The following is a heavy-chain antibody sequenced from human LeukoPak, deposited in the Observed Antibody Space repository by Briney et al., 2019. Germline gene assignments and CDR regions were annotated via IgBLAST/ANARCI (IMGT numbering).Heavy chain of an antibody. D-gene: IGHD4-17*01. V-gene: IGHV4-30-4*01. CDR2: IYYSGST. J-gene: IGHJ2*01. CDR1: GGSISSGDYY. CDR3: ASRDTTSYWYFDL. Sequence: SETLSLTCTVSGGSISSGDYYWSWIRQPPGKGLEWIGYIYYSGSTYYNPSLKSRVTISVDTSKNQFSLKLSSVTAADAAVYYCASRDTTSYWYFDLWGRGTLVTVSS.